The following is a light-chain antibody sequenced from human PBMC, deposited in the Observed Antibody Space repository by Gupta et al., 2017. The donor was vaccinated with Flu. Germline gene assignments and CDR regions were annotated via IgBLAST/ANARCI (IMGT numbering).Light chain of an antibody. Sequence: RASQNIGTSLNWYQQKPDQSPKLLIKYASQSFSGVPSRFSGSGSGSDFTLTINNLEAEDAATYYCHQSSNLPRTCGQGTKVEIK. CDR3: HQSSNLPRT. J-gene: IGKJ1*01. V-gene: IGKV6-21*01. CDR1: QNIGTS. CDR2: YAS.